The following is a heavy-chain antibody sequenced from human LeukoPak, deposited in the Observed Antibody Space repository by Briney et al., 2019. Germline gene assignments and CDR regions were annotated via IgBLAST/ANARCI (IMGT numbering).Heavy chain of an antibody. D-gene: IGHD6-13*01. V-gene: IGHV4-59*01. CDR3: ARATYISSRASQLGY. CDR1: DGSISSYY. Sequence: NASETLSLTCIVADGSISSYYWSWIRQPPGKGLEWMGYLHSSGTTNYSPSLKSRITMSLDTSKNQFSLRLRSVTAADTAMYYCARATYISSRASQLGYWGQGTLVTVSS. J-gene: IGHJ4*02. CDR2: LHSSGTT.